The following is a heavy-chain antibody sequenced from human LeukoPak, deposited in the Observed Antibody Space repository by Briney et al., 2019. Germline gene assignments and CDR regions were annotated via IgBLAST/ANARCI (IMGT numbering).Heavy chain of an antibody. J-gene: IGHJ4*02. CDR1: GFTFSSYW. CDR3: AAGTGRSDFDY. CDR2: IKTETNGGTT. Sequence: GGSLRLSCAASGFTFSSYWMSWVRQAPGKGLEWVGRIKTETNGGTTDYAAPVKGRYTISRDDSKNTLYLQMNSLKTEDTAVYYCAAGTGRSDFDYWGQGTLVTVSS. D-gene: IGHD1-14*01. V-gene: IGHV3-15*01.